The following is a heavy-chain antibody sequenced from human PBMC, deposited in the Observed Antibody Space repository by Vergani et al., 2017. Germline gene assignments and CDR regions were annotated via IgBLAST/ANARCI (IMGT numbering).Heavy chain of an antibody. D-gene: IGHD4-17*01. V-gene: IGHV4-38-2*01. CDR3: ATTLNDYGDFVFDY. CDR1: GYSISSGYY. Sequence: QVQLQESGPGLVKPSETLSVTCVVSGYSISSGYYWCWIRQPPGKGLEWIGCIYHSGNTYYNPSLKSRVTISVDTSTNQFSLTLNSVTAADTAVYYCATTLNDYGDFVFDYWCQGTLVTASS. CDR2: IYHSGNT. J-gene: IGHJ4*02.